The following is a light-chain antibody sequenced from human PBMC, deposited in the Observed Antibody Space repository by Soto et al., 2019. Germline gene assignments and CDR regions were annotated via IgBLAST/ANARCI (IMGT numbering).Light chain of an antibody. Sequence: DIQITQSPSSLSASVGDRVTITCRASQGISRYLSWYQQKPGRAPKLLISAASTLQSGVPSRFSGSGSGTDFTLTISCLQSEDFATYYCQQYYSYPQTFGQGTKVDIK. J-gene: IGKJ1*01. V-gene: IGKV1-9*01. CDR1: QGISRY. CDR2: AAS. CDR3: QQYYSYPQT.